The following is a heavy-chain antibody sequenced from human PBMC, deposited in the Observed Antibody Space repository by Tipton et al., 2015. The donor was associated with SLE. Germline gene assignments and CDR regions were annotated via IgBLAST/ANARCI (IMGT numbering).Heavy chain of an antibody. Sequence: TLSLTCTVSGGSISSYYWNWIRQPPGKGLEWIGYIYSSGTTNYNPSLKSRVTISVDTSKNQFSLKLNSVIAADTAVYYCARGHSVTFGGAIRGWFDPWGQGTLVTVSS. V-gene: IGHV4-59*08. J-gene: IGHJ5*02. CDR1: GGSISSYY. CDR2: IYSSGTT. D-gene: IGHD3-16*01. CDR3: ARGHSVTFGGAIRGWFDP.